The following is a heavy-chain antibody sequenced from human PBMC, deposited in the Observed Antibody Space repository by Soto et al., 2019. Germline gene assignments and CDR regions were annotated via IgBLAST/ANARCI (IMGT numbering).Heavy chain of an antibody. D-gene: IGHD3-3*01. CDR3: ARDFTIFGVVIPPLGNYMDV. J-gene: IGHJ6*03. V-gene: IGHV3-7*01. CDR2: IKQDGSEK. Sequence: LSEARCGVTLSSYRWTPDHQTPGNGPELVAKIKQDGSEKYYVDSVKGRFTISRDNAKNSLYLQMNSLRAEDTAVYYCARDFTIFGVVIPPLGNYMDVWGKGNTV. CDR1: GVTLSSYR.